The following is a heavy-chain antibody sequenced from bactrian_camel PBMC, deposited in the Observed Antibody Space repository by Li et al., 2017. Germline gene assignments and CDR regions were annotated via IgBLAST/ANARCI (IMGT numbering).Heavy chain of an antibody. CDR3: AARSDWPCGSWPLRELEYNY. D-gene: IGHD1*01. J-gene: IGHJ4*01. Sequence: HVQLVESGGGSVQAGGSLRLSCTVSGVAFDNVCVGWTRQALGEEREGVASMYSAAGITYYADPVKGRFTASKDDAENTLYLQMNSLKPEDAAMCYCAARSDWPCGSWPLRELEYNYWGQGTQVTVS. CDR1: GVAFDNVC. CDR2: MYSAAGIT. V-gene: IGHV3S63*01.